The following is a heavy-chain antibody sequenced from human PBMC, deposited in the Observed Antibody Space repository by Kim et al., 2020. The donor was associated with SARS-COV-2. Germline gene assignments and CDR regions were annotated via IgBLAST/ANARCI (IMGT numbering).Heavy chain of an antibody. CDR3: ARGSLEYSRFPGAGYFDY. CDR2: ISSSSSYI. Sequence: GGSLRLSCAASGFTFSSYSMNWVRQAPGKGLEWVSSISSSSSYIYYADSVKGRFTISRDNAKNSLYLQMNSLRAEDTAVYYCARGSLEYSRFPGAGYFDYWGQGTLVTVSS. J-gene: IGHJ4*02. V-gene: IGHV3-21*01. D-gene: IGHD6-6*01. CDR1: GFTFSSYS.